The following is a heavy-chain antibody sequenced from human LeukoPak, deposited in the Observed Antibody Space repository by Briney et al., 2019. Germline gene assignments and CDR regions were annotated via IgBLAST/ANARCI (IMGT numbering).Heavy chain of an antibody. J-gene: IGHJ4*02. CDR2: IKQDGGEE. V-gene: IGHV3-7*03. Sequence: GGSLRLSCAASGFTFSRYWMTWVRQAPGKGPEWVANIKQDGGEEYYVDSVKGRFTISRDNAKKSLFLQMNSLRAEDTAVYYCARGRFIAGTTAYYFDYWGQGTLVTVSS. D-gene: IGHD1-26*01. CDR1: GFTFSRYW. CDR3: ARGRFIAGTTAYYFDY.